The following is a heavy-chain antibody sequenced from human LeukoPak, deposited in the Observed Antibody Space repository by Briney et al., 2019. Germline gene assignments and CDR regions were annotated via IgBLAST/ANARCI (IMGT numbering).Heavy chain of an antibody. D-gene: IGHD5-18*01. V-gene: IGHV4-59*08. CDR1: GASISSSS. CDR2: IFHSGNT. Sequence: SSETLSLTCSVSGASISSSSWTWIRLSPGKGLEWIGYIFHSGNTNYNPSLKSRVTMSVDTSKNQFFLNLSSVTAADTAVYYCARQSGYSYVRYFDYWGQGTLVTVSS. CDR3: ARQSGYSYVRYFDY. J-gene: IGHJ4*02.